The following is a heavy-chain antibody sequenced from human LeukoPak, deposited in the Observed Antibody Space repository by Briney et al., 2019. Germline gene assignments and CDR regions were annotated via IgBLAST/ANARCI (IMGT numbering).Heavy chain of an antibody. CDR2: IYYSGST. CDR3: ERNYDSSGYYPTYFDY. J-gene: IGHJ4*02. CDR1: GGSISSYY. Sequence: PSETLSLTCTVSGGSISSYYWSWIRQPPGKGLEWIGYIYYSGSTNYNPSLKSRVTISVDTSKNQFSLKLSSVTAADTAVYYCERNYDSSGYYPTYFDYWGQGTLVTVSS. V-gene: IGHV4-59*08. D-gene: IGHD3-22*01.